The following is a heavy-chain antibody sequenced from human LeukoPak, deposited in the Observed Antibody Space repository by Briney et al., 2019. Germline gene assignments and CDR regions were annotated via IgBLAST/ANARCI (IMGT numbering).Heavy chain of an antibody. CDR3: ASLLLYCSGSTCYSDY. CDR2: ISSDGNHK. J-gene: IGHJ4*02. Sequence: PGGSLRLSCAASGFTFSNYGIHWVRQAPGKGLEGVAVISSDGNHKYYADSVKGRFTISRDNSKNTLYLQMNSLRTEDTAVYYCASLLLYCSGSTCYSDYWGQGTLVTVSS. CDR1: GFTFSNYG. V-gene: IGHV3-30*03. D-gene: IGHD2-15*01.